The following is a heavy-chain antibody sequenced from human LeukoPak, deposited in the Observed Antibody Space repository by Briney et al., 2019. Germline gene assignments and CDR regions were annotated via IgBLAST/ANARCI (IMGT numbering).Heavy chain of an antibody. CDR2: IYYSGST. CDR3: ARHTGRFYYYGSGRPNWFDP. J-gene: IGHJ5*02. D-gene: IGHD3-10*01. V-gene: IGHV4-59*08. CDR1: GGSISSYY. Sequence: SETLSLTCTVSGGSISSYYWSWIRQPPGKGLEWIGYIYYSGSTNYNPSLKSRVTISVDTSKNQFSLKLSSVTAADTAVYYCARHTGRFYYYGSGRPNWFDPWGQGTLVTVSS.